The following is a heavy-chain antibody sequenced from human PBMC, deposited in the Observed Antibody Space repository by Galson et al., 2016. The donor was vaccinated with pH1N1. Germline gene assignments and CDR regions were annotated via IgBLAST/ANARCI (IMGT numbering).Heavy chain of an antibody. V-gene: IGHV2-5*01. D-gene: IGHD1-26*01. Sequence: PALVTPTQTLTLTCNLTGFSLITPAVGVVWIRQPPGKALEWLALIYWNDDKLYSPSLKSRLTITKDTSKNQVVRTLTDMAPVDTATSFCAHLTINQFYYVQHRGQGTLVTVSS. CDR3: AHLTINQFYYVQH. CDR1: GFSLITPAVG. J-gene: IGHJ1*01. CDR2: IYWNDDK.